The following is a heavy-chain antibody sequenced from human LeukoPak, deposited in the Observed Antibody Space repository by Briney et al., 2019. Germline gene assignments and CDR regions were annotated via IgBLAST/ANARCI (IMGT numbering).Heavy chain of an antibody. Sequence: GGSLRLSCAASGFTVSSNYMSWVRQAPGKGLEGVSVIYSGGSTYYADSVKGRFTISRDNSKNTLYLQMNSLRAEDTAVYYCARSIAVAGTSDYWGQGTLVTVSS. V-gene: IGHV3-66*01. CDR1: GFTVSSNY. D-gene: IGHD6-19*01. J-gene: IGHJ4*02. CDR3: ARSIAVAGTSDY. CDR2: IYSGGST.